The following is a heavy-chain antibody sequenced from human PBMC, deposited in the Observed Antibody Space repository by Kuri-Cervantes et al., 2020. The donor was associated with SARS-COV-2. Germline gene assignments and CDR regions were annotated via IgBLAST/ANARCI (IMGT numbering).Heavy chain of an antibody. CDR1: GYSISSGYY. J-gene: IGHJ5*02. Sequence: SETLSLTCTVSGYSISSGYYWGWIRQPPGKGLEWIGSIYYSGSTYYNPSLKSRVTISVDRSKNQFSLKLSSVTAADTAVYYCARARIAAAGYNWFDPWGQGTLVTVSS. D-gene: IGHD6-13*01. CDR2: IYYSGST. V-gene: IGHV4-38-2*02. CDR3: ARARIAAAGYNWFDP.